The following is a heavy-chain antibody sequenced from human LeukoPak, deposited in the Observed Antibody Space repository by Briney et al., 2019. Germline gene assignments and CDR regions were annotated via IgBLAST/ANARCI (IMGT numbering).Heavy chain of an antibody. D-gene: IGHD2-15*01. CDR3: ARDRGPVGSATFDY. J-gene: IGHJ4*02. V-gene: IGHV4-59*01. Sequence: SETPSLTCTVSGGSISSYYWSWIRQPPGKGLEWIGYIYYSGSTNYNPSLKSRVTISVDTSKNQFSLKLSSVTAADTAVYYCARDRGPVGSATFDYWGQGTLVTVSS. CDR1: GGSISSYY. CDR2: IYYSGST.